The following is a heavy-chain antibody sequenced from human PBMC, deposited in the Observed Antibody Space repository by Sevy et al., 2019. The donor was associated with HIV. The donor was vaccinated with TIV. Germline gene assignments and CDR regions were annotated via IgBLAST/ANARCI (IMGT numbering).Heavy chain of an antibody. CDR2: IYYSGST. V-gene: IGHV4-39*01. CDR3: ARAIPLGYCSSTTCYTGNWFDP. D-gene: IGHD2-2*02. J-gene: IGHJ5*02. Sequence: SETLSLTCTVSGGSVSSSSYYWGWIRQPPGKGLEWIGNIYYSGSTYYQPSLKSRVSISVDTSKNQFSLKLTSVTAADTAVYYCARAIPLGYCSSTTCYTGNWFDPWGQGTLVTVSS. CDR1: GGSVSSSSYY.